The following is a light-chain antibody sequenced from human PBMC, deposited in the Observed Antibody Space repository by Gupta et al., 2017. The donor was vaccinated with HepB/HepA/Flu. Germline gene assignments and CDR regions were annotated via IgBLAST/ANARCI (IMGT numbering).Light chain of an antibody. CDR3: CSFAGSYSYV. CDR2: HVT. Sequence: QSALTQPRSVSGSPGQTLTIPCTGTNRDVGGYNYVSWYQQHPGKAPRLMAYHVTVRRAGVPDRFSVSKSGNTASLTISELWPQDEADYYCCSFAGSYSYVFGGGTNVTVL. CDR1: NRDVGGYNY. V-gene: IGLV2-11*01. J-gene: IGLJ2*01.